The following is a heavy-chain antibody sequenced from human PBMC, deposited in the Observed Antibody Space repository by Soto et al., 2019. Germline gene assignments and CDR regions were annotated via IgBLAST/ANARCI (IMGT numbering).Heavy chain of an antibody. CDR1: GGSISSGGYY. V-gene: IGHV4-31*03. Sequence: TSETLSLTCTVSGGSISSGGYYWSWIRQHPGKGLEWIGYIYYSGSTYYNPSLKSRVTISVDTSKNQFSLKLSSVTAADTAVYYCARDMTTVTHAFDIWGQGTMVTVS. D-gene: IGHD4-17*01. J-gene: IGHJ3*02. CDR2: IYYSGST. CDR3: ARDMTTVTHAFDI.